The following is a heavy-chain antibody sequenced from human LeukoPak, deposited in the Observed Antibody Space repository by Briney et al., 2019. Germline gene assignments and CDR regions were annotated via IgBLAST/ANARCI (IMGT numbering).Heavy chain of an antibody. J-gene: IGHJ4*02. Sequence: GGSLRLSCAASGFTFSSYWMSWVRQAPVKGLEWVANIKQDGSEKYYVDSVKGRFTISRDNAKNSLYLQMNSLRAEDTAVYYCARAGYYDILTGYYREVDYWGQGTLVTVSS. CDR3: ARAGYYDILTGYYREVDY. D-gene: IGHD3-9*01. CDR2: IKQDGSEK. CDR1: GFTFSSYW. V-gene: IGHV3-7*03.